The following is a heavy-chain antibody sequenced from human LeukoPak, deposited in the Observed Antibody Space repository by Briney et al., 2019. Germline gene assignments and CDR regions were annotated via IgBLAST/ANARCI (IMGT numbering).Heavy chain of an antibody. CDR1: GGSISSGSYY. CDR2: IYTSGST. CDR3: ANGGLFCCGDCYQDAFDI. V-gene: IGHV4-61*02. J-gene: IGHJ3*02. D-gene: IGHD2-21*01. Sequence: SETLSLTCTVSGGSISSGSYYWSWLPQPAGKGLESIGRIYTSGSTNYNPSLKSRATISVDTSKNQFSLKLSSVTAADTAVYYCANGGLFCCGDCYQDAFDIWGQGTMVTVSS.